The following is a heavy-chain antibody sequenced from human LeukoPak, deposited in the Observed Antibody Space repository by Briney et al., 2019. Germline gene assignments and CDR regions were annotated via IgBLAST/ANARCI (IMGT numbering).Heavy chain of an antibody. CDR2: IYTSGST. V-gene: IGHV4-4*07. CDR1: GGSISSYY. Sequence: SETLSLTCTVSGGSISSYYRSWLRRPAGKGLEWIGRIYTSGSTKYNPSLKSRVTMSVDTSKNQFSLKLSSVTAADTAVYYCARRKWLGDAFDIWGQGTMVTVSS. D-gene: IGHD5-12*01. J-gene: IGHJ3*02. CDR3: ARRKWLGDAFDI.